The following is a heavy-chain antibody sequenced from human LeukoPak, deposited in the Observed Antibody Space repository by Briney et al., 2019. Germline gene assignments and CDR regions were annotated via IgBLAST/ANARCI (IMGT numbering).Heavy chain of an antibody. V-gene: IGHV3-53*01. D-gene: IGHD6-13*01. Sequence: PGGSLRLSCAASGFTVSSNYMSWVRQAPGKGLEWVSVIYSGGSTYYADSVKGRFTISRDNSKNTLYLQMNSLRAEDTAVYYCAREGQQLDFDYWGQGTLVTVSS. CDR1: GFTVSSNY. J-gene: IGHJ4*02. CDR3: AREGQQLDFDY. CDR2: IYSGGST.